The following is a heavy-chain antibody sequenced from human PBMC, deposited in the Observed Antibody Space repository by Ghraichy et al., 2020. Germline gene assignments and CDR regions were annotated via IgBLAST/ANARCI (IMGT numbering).Heavy chain of an antibody. Sequence: SGPTLVNPTQTLTLTCSFSGFSLSATGVGVGWIRQPPGKALEWVALIFWNEDKRYTPSLKTRLTISKDTSKNQVVLTVTNVDPLDTATYYCAHTKGFFDYWGQGTLVTVSS. CDR3: AHTKGFFDY. J-gene: IGHJ4*02. V-gene: IGHV2-5*01. CDR2: IFWNEDK. D-gene: IGHD2-15*01. CDR1: GFSLSATGVG.